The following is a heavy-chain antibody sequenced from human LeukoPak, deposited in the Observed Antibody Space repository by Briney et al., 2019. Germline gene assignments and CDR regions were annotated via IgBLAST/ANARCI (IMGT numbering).Heavy chain of an antibody. D-gene: IGHD3-9*01. Sequence: SETLSLTCTVSAYSIRSGYFWGWIRQPPGKGLEWIASIYHSGSTYYNPSLKSRVTISVETSKNQFSLKLSSVTAADTAVYYCARVLYYDVLTGYYINGWFDPWGQGTLVTVSS. J-gene: IGHJ5*02. CDR3: ARVLYYDVLTGYYINGWFDP. CDR1: AYSIRSGYF. CDR2: IYHSGST. V-gene: IGHV4-38-2*02.